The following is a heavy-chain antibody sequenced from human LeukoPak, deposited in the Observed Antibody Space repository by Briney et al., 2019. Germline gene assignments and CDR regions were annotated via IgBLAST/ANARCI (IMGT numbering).Heavy chain of an antibody. CDR1: GFTFSDYY. Sequence: GGSLRLSCAASGFTFSDYYMSWIRQAPGKGLEWVSYISSSGSTIYYADSVKGRFTISRDNAKNSLYLQMNSLRAEDTALYYCAKSVIAVAGNFDYWGQGTLVTVSS. CDR2: ISSSGSTI. CDR3: AKSVIAVAGNFDY. D-gene: IGHD6-19*01. J-gene: IGHJ4*02. V-gene: IGHV3-11*01.